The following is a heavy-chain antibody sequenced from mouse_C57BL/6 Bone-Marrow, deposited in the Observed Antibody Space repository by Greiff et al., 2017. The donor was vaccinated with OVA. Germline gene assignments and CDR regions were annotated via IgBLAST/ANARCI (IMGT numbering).Heavy chain of an antibody. V-gene: IGHV5-4*01. CDR1: GFTFSSYA. J-gene: IGHJ3*01. D-gene: IGHD2-4*01. CDR3: ARVYYDYDGAY. Sequence: EVQLVESGGGLVKPGGSLKLSCAASGFTFSSYAMSWVRQTPEKRLEWVATISDGGSYTYYPDNVKGRVTIPRDNAKNNLYLQMSHLKSEDTAMDYCARVYYDYDGAYWGQGTLVTVSA. CDR2: ISDGGSYT.